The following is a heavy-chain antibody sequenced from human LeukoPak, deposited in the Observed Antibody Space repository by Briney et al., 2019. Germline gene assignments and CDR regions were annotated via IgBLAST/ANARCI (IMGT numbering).Heavy chain of an antibody. Sequence: ASVKVSCKASGYTFTSYYMHWVRQAPGQGLEWTGIINPSGGSTSYAQKFQGRVTMTRDTSTSTVYMELSSLRSEDTAVYYCARREGGATKREYYFDYWGQGTLVTVSS. J-gene: IGHJ4*02. CDR3: ARREGGATKREYYFDY. D-gene: IGHD1-26*01. CDR1: GYTFTSYY. CDR2: INPSGGST. V-gene: IGHV1-46*01.